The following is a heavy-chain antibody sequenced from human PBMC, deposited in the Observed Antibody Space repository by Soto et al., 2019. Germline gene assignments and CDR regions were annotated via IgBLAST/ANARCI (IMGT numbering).Heavy chain of an antibody. CDR3: VRDSHGDY. V-gene: IGHV3-74*01. Sequence: EVQLVESGGGLVQSGGSLRLSCAGSGFTFSIYWMHWVRQAPGKGLEWVSRIDHDGPTDYADSVRGRFTISRDNAENTLYLQMNSLIPEDTAVYYCVRDSHGDYWGQGTLVTVSS. CDR1: GFTFSIYW. J-gene: IGHJ4*02. CDR2: IDHDGPT.